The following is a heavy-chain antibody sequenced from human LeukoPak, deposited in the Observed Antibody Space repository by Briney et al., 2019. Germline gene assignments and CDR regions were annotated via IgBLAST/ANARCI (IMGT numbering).Heavy chain of an antibody. CDR1: GFTFRGFE. V-gene: IGHV3-48*03. Sequence: QIGGSLRLSCVASGFTFRGFEMNWVRQAPGKGLEWVSFMGTSASSIYYADSVKGRFPISRDNAKNSLYLQMNSLRAEDAAVYYCARDSRHCSGGSWDGGFDSWVQGTLVTVSS. CDR2: MGTSASSI. CDR3: ARDSRHCSGGSWDGGFDS. D-gene: IGHD2-15*01. J-gene: IGHJ4*02.